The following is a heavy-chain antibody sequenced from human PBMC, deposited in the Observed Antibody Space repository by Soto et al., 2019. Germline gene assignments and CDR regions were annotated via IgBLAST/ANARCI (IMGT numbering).Heavy chain of an antibody. CDR2: INHSGST. J-gene: IGHJ5*02. CDR1: GGSFSGYY. Sequence: SETLSLTCAVYGGSFSGYYWSWIRQPPGKGLEWIGEINHSGSTNYNPSLKSRVTISVDTSKNQFSLKLSSVTAADTAVYYCARALASADPWGQGTLVTVSS. CDR3: ARALASADP. V-gene: IGHV4-34*01.